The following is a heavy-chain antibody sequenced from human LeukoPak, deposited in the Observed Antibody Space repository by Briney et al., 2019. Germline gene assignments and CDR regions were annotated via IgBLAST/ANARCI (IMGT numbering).Heavy chain of an antibody. Sequence: SQTLSLTCTVSGGSISSGSYYWGWIRQPPGKGLEWIGSIYYSGSTYYNPSLKSRVTISVDTSKNQFSLKLSSVTAADTAVYYCARADDGGNSGYYYYYYGMDVWGQGTTVTVSS. CDR2: IYYSGST. CDR3: ARADDGGNSGYYYYYYGMDV. V-gene: IGHV4-39*01. D-gene: IGHD4-23*01. J-gene: IGHJ6*02. CDR1: GGSISSGSYY.